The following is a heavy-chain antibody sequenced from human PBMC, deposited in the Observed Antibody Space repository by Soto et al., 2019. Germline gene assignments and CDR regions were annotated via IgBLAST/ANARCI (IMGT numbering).Heavy chain of an antibody. CDR3: AKEWSYSSGWSHVDY. J-gene: IGHJ4*02. CDR1: GYTFTSYD. V-gene: IGHV1-8*01. Sequence: ASVKVSCKASGYTFTSYDINWVRQATGQGLEWMGWMNPNSGNTGYAQKFQGRVTMTRNTSISTAYMELSSLRSEDTAVYYCAKEWSYSSGWSHVDYWGQGTLVTSPQ. D-gene: IGHD6-19*01. CDR2: MNPNSGNT.